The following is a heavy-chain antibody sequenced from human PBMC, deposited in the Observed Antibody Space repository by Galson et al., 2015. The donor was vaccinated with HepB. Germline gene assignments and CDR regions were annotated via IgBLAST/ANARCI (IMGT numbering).Heavy chain of an antibody. Sequence: ETLSLTCAVYGGSFSGYYWSWIRQPPGKGLEWIGEINHSGSTNYNPSLKSRVTISVDTSKNQFSLKLSSVTAADTAVYYCARVPRGQQPRGWFDPWGQGTLVTVSS. CDR2: INHSGST. CDR1: GGSFSGYY. D-gene: IGHD6-13*01. V-gene: IGHV4-34*01. J-gene: IGHJ5*02. CDR3: ARVPRGQQPRGWFDP.